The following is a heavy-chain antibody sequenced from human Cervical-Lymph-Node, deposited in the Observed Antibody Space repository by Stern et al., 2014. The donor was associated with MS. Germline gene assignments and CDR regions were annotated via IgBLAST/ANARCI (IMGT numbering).Heavy chain of an antibody. CDR1: GYTFTGYY. V-gene: IGHV1-2*06. J-gene: IGHJ5*02. CDR2: INPNNGGT. D-gene: IGHD3-16*01. CDR3: AKAILRDSNWFDP. Sequence: QVQLVQSGAEVKTPGASVKVSCEATGYTFTGYYIHWVRQAPGLGLEWIGRINPNNGGTNYAQKFQGRVAMTRDTSISTVYMELSSLRYDDTAVYFCAKAILRDSNWFDPWGQGTLVTVSS.